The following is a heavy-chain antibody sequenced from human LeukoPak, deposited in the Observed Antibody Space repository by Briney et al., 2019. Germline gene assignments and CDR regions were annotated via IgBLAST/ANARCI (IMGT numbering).Heavy chain of an antibody. D-gene: IGHD2-8*01. J-gene: IGHJ4*02. CDR3: AADPEVTNDGPLGY. CDR1: GFTFSSYS. CDR2: ISSSSGYI. Sequence: PGGSLRLSCAASGFTFSSYSMNWVRQAPGKGLEWVSSISSSSGYIYYADAVKGRFTISRDNAKNSLYLQVNSLRAEDTAVYYCAADPEVTNDGPLGYWGQGTLVTVSS. V-gene: IGHV3-21*01.